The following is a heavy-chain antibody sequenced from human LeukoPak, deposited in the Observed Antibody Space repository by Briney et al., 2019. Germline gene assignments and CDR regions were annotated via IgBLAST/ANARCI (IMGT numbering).Heavy chain of an antibody. CDR1: GFTFSSYA. J-gene: IGHJ4*02. CDR3: AKVPGSTLMIARRDFDY. D-gene: IGHD3-22*01. Sequence: GGSLRLPCAASGFTFSSYAMSWVRQVPGKGLEWVSAISGSGGSTYYADSVKGRFTISRDNSKNTLYLQMNSLRAEDTAVYYCAKVPGSTLMIARRDFDYWGQGTLVTVSS. CDR2: ISGSGGST. V-gene: IGHV3-23*01.